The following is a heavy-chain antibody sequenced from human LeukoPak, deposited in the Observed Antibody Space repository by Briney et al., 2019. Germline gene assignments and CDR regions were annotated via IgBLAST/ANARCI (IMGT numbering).Heavy chain of an antibody. CDR2: LYFGGST. J-gene: IGHJ4*02. CDR1: GGSLSSSIYY. D-gene: IGHD6-13*01. Sequence: SETLCLTCTVSGGSLSSSIYYWGWIRQPPGKGLEWIGSLYFGGSTYYNPSLKSRATVSVDTSKNQFSLKLSSVTAADTAVYYCARGRLAAAPYFDYWGQGTLVTVSS. CDR3: ARGRLAAAPYFDY. V-gene: IGHV4-39*07.